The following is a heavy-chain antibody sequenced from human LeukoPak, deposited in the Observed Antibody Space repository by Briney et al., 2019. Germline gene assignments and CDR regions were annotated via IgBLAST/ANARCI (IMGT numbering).Heavy chain of an antibody. CDR2: INHSGST. CDR3: ARLPKKYYYGSGRNLGPAYYFDY. J-gene: IGHJ4*02. CDR1: GGSFSGYY. D-gene: IGHD3-10*01. Sequence: SETLSLTCAVYGGSFSGYYWSWIRQPPGKGLEWIGEINHSGSTNYNPSLRSRGTISVDTSKNKFSLMLSYVNAADTAVYYCARLPKKYYYGSGRNLGPAYYFDYWGQGTLVTVSS. V-gene: IGHV4-34*01.